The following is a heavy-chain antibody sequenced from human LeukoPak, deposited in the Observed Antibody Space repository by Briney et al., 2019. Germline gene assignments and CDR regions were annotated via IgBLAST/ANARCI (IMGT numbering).Heavy chain of an antibody. CDR1: GGTFSSYA. CDR3: ATGRGSIAARWRVDWFDP. J-gene: IGHJ5*02. V-gene: IGHV1-69*04. Sequence: GASVKVSCKASGGTFSSYAISWVRQAPGQGLEWMGRIIPILGIANYAQKFQGRVTITTDESTSTAYMELSSLRSEDTAVYYCATGRGSIAARWRVDWFDPWGQGTLVTVSS. D-gene: IGHD6-6*01. CDR2: IIPILGIA.